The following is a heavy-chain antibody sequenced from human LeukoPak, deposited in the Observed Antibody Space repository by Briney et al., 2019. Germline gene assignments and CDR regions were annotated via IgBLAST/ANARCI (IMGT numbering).Heavy chain of an antibody. CDR1: GFTFSSYG. V-gene: IGHV3-23*01. Sequence: GGTLRLSCAASGFTFSSYGMIWVRQAPGKGLEWVSGISGSGGSTYVADSVKGRFTVSRDNSKNTLYLQMNSLRAEDTAVYYCAKAPVYVVFGVANFDYWGQGTLVTVSS. CDR2: ISGSGGST. J-gene: IGHJ4*02. D-gene: IGHD3-3*01. CDR3: AKAPVYVVFGVANFDY.